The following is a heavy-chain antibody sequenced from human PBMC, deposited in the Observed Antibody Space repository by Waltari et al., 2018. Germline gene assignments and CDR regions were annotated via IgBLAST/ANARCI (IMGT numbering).Heavy chain of an antibody. CDR1: GGSISSYY. J-gene: IGHJ3*02. CDR2: IYYSGGT. Sequence: QVQLQESGPGLVKPSETLSLTCTVSGGSISSYYWSWIRQPRGKGLEWIGYIYYSGGTNYHPSLKSRVTISVDTSKNQFSLKLSSVTAADTAVYYCARETYYYDSSGYYSYAFDIWGQGTMVTVSS. CDR3: ARETYYYDSSGYYSYAFDI. V-gene: IGHV4-59*01. D-gene: IGHD3-22*01.